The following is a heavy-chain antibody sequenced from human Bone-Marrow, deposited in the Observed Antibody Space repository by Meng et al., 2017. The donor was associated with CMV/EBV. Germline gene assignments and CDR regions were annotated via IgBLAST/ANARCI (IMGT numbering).Heavy chain of an antibody. CDR3: ASLYGYCGSPPCEYLDY. Sequence: SETLSLTCTVSGGSISGSTSYWAWIRQPPGKGPEWIGSIYYNGNTYYNPSLRSPVTITVDTSKNRFSMKMISVTAADTAVYYGASLYGYCGSPPCEYLDYWGQGTLVTVSS. V-gene: IGHV4-39*07. J-gene: IGHJ4*02. D-gene: IGHD2-2*03. CDR1: GGSISGSTSY. CDR2: IYYNGNT.